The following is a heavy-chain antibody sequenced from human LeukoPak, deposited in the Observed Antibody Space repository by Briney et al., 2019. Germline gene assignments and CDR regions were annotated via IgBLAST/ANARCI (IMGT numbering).Heavy chain of an antibody. V-gene: IGHV4-59*08. Sequence: SETLSLTCTVSGGSISSYCWTWIRQPPGKGLEWIGYIYYSGSTNYNYNPSLKSRFTISLDTSNNQFSLKLSSVTAADAAMYYCARHGGGYSFDYWGQGTLVTVSS. CDR2: IYYSGSTNY. D-gene: IGHD5-24*01. CDR1: GGSISSYC. CDR3: ARHGGGYSFDY. J-gene: IGHJ4*02.